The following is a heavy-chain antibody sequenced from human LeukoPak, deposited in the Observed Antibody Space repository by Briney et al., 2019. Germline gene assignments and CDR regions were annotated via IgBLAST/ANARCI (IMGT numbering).Heavy chain of an antibody. CDR3: AKDPGNWNYRPYYFDY. D-gene: IGHD1-7*01. Sequence: PGGSLRLSCAASGFTFSSYAVSWVRQAPGKGLEWVSAISGSGGSTYYADSVKGRFTISRDNSKNTLYLQMNSLRAEDTAVYYCAKDPGNWNYRPYYFDYWGQGTLVTVSS. CDR1: GFTFSSYA. V-gene: IGHV3-23*01. CDR2: ISGSGGST. J-gene: IGHJ4*02.